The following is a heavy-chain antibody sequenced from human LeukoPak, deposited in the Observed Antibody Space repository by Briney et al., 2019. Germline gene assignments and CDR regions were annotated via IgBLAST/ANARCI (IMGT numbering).Heavy chain of an antibody. J-gene: IGHJ4*02. CDR2: IIQSFGAP. V-gene: IGHV1-69*05. CDR1: GGTFSSYT. Sequence: SVKVSCKASGGTFSSYTFTWVRQAPGQGLDWMGRIIQSFGAPNYAQQFQGRVTITTDESTSTVYMALSSLTSQDTAVYYCARELGFGLPVFWGQGTLVTVSS. D-gene: IGHD5/OR15-5a*01. CDR3: ARELGFGLPVF.